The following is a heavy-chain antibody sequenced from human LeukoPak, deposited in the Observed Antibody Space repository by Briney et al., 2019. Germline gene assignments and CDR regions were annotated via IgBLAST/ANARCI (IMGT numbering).Heavy chain of an antibody. D-gene: IGHD2-15*01. CDR2: ISLAGTYI. CDR3: ARGFCSGGTCYRITGTFDV. J-gene: IGHJ3*01. CDR1: ELSFKTYS. V-gene: IGHV3-21*01. Sequence: GSLRLSCAASELSFKTYSMNWLRQSPGKGLEWVASISLAGTYIDYADSVKGRFTISRDNGNNSLFLEMTSLRADDTAVYYCARGFCSGGTCYRITGTFDVWGHGTMVSVSS.